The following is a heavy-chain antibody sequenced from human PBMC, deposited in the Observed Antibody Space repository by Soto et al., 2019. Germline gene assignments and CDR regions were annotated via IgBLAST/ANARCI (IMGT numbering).Heavy chain of an antibody. J-gene: IGHJ5*02. D-gene: IGHD3-22*01. CDR2: IYWDDDK. CDR3: AQYYYDSSGYYSNWFDP. CDR1: GFSLSTSGVG. V-gene: IGHV2-5*02. Sequence: QITLKESGPTLVKPTQTLTLTCTFSGFSLSTSGVGVGWIRQPPGKALEWLALIYWDDDKRYSPSLKSRLTIPKDTSKNQVVLTMTNMDPVDTATYYCAQYYYDSSGYYSNWFDPWGQGTLVTVSS.